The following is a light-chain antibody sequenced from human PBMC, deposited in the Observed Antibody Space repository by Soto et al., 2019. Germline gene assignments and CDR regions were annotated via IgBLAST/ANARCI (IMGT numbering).Light chain of an antibody. CDR1: SSDVGGYND. J-gene: IGLJ2*01. Sequence: QSALAQPPSASGSPGQSVTISCTGTSSDVGGYNDVSWYQQHPGKAPKLMIYEVSKRPSGVPARFSGSKSGNTASLTVSGLQAEDEADYYCSSYAGNSNLVFGGETKLTVL. CDR2: EVS. V-gene: IGLV2-8*01. CDR3: SSYAGNSNLV.